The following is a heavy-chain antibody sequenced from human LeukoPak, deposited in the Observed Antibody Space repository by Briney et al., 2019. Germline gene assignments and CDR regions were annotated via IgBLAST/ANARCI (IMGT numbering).Heavy chain of an antibody. Sequence: SETLSLTCTVSGEYIRKYYWSWIRQPAGKGLEWIGRIYTSGTTDYNPSLESRVTMSIDTSNNYFSLKLPSVTVADTAVYYCARETNWTFDYWGQGTLVTVSS. CDR2: IYTSGTT. V-gene: IGHV4-4*07. CDR3: ARETNWTFDY. CDR1: GEYIRKYY. J-gene: IGHJ4*02. D-gene: IGHD1-20*01.